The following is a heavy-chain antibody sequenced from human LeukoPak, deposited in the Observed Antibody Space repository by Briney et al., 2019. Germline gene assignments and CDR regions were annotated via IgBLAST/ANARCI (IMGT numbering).Heavy chain of an antibody. J-gene: IGHJ4*02. D-gene: IGHD5-24*01. V-gene: IGHV3-7*01. Sequence: GGSLRLSCAASGLTFSSYWMTWVRQAPGKGLEWVASIKEDGTEYYVDSVKGRFTVPRDNAKNSLYLQVSSLRAEDSAVYYCAKYRLVWLPAPVFDYWGQGTLVTVSS. CDR2: IKEDGTE. CDR1: GLTFSSYW. CDR3: AKYRLVWLPAPVFDY.